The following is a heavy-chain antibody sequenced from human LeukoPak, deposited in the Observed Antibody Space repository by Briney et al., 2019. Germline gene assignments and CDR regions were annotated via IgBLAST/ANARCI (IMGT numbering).Heavy chain of an antibody. CDR2: ISTYNGNT. J-gene: IGHJ3*02. V-gene: IGHV1-18*01. CDR1: GYTFTSYG. CDR3: ARGDLRGFDI. D-gene: IGHD3-10*01. Sequence: ASVKVSCKASGYTFTSYGISWVRQAPGQGLEWMGWISTYNGNTKYAQKLQGRATMSTDTSTSTAYMELRSLRSDDTAVFYCARGDLRGFDIWGQGTMVTVSS.